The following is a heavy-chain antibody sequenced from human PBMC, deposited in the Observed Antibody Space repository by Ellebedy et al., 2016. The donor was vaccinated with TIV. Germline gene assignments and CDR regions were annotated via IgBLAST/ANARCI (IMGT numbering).Heavy chain of an antibody. Sequence: GESLKISCAASGFTFSSYWMYWVRQAPGKGLACVSRITNDGSSTTYADSVKGRFTISRDNAKNTLYLQMNSLRAEDTAVYYCARLVHDATYWGQGTLVTVSS. CDR1: GFTFSSYW. V-gene: IGHV3-74*03. CDR3: ARLVHDATY. J-gene: IGHJ4*02. CDR2: ITNDGSST. D-gene: IGHD2-2*01.